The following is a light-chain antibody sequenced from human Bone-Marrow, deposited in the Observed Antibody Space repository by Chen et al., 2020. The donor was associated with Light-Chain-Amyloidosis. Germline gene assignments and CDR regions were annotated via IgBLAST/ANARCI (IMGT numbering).Light chain of an antibody. V-gene: IGKV1-5*03. CDR3: QKYNSAPRT. J-gene: IGKJ1*01. CDR2: KAS. Sequence: DIQMTQSPSTLSASVGDRVTITCRASQSISSWLAWYQQKPGKAPKLLIYKASSLESGVPSRFSGSGSGTEFTLTINSLQPEDVATYYCQKYNSAPRTFGQGTKVEIK. CDR1: QSISSW.